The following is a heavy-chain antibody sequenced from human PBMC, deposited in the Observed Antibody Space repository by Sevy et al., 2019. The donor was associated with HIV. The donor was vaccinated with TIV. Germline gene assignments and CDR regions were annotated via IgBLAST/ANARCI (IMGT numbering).Heavy chain of an antibody. CDR2: ISTGTNNI. J-gene: IGHJ4*02. V-gene: IGHV3-48*02. CDR3: VRRGVDAYNVYFDL. CDR1: GFTFSAYS. Sequence: GGSLRLSCTASGFTFSAYSMNWVRQAPGKGLEWLSYISTGTNNIYYADSAKGRFTISRDDAKKSVYLEMKSLRDQDTALYYCVRRGVDAYNVYFDLWGQGTLVTVSS. D-gene: IGHD3-10*01.